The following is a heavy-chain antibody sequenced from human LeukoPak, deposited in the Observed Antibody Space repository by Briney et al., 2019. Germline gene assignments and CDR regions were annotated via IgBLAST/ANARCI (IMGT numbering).Heavy chain of an antibody. CDR2: INPGDGTT. D-gene: IGHD3-22*01. CDR1: GYTFTGYY. CDR3: ARAPANKYDSSLSEDY. Sequence: ASVKVSCKASGYTFTGYYIHWVRQAPGQGLEWMGIINPGDGTTSYAQKFQGRVTMTRDTSTSTVYMELRSLRSEDTAVYYCARAPANKYDSSLSEDYWGQGTLVTVSS. J-gene: IGHJ4*02. V-gene: IGHV1-46*01.